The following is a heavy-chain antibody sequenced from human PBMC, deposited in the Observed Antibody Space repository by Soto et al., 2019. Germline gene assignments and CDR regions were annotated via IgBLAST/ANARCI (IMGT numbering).Heavy chain of an antibody. D-gene: IGHD2-21*01. CDR1: GASISSGDYC. Sequence: SETLSLTCLVSGASISSGDYCWSWIRQVPGKGMEWIGFVYGSGSTSSNPSLKNRVSISVDTSKNHFSLELSSVTAADTALYYCAWGDSRNIVDCRGQGSSVIVSS. CDR3: AWGDSRNIVDC. CDR2: VYGSGST. V-gene: IGHV4-31*02. J-gene: IGHJ4*02.